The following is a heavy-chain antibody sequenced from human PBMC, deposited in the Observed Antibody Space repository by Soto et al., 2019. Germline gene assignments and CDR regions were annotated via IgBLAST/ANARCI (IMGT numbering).Heavy chain of an antibody. J-gene: IGHJ4*02. V-gene: IGHV5-10-1*01. CDR2: IDPSDSYN. D-gene: IGHD3-22*01. CDR3: ARASFDTSGYPSVLDF. Sequence: GESLKISCKGSGYSFASYWITWVRLMPGKGLEWMGRIDPSDSYNNYSPSFQGHVTISVDKSISTAYLQWSSLKASDTAMYYCARASFDTSGYPSVLDFWGQGTLVTVSS. CDR1: GYSFASYW.